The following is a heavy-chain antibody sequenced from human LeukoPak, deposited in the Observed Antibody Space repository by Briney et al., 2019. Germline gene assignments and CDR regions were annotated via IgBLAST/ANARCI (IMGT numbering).Heavy chain of an antibody. Sequence: SQTLSLTCTVSGGSISSGGYYWRWLRQHPGKGLEWIGYIYYSGSTYYNPSLKSRVTISVDTSKNQFSLKLSSVTAADTAVYYCGTLLLYGSERRLDHWGQGTLVSVSS. CDR1: GGSISSGGYY. D-gene: IGHD3-10*01. V-gene: IGHV4-31*03. CDR3: GTLLLYGSERRLDH. CDR2: IYYSGST. J-gene: IGHJ5*02.